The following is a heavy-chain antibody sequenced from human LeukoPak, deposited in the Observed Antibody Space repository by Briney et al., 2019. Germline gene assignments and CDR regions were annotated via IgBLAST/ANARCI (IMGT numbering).Heavy chain of an antibody. Sequence: PGGSLRLSCVGSGFTFSSYAMSWVRQAPGKGLEWVSAISGSGGSTNYADAVKGRFTISRDNSKNALYLQMNSLRAEDTAVYYWAKGGGVSMTYIWNYWGQGTLVTVSS. D-gene: IGHD3-16*01. CDR3: AKGGGVSMTYIWNY. CDR2: ISGSGGST. J-gene: IGHJ4*02. CDR1: GFTFSSYA. V-gene: IGHV3-23*01.